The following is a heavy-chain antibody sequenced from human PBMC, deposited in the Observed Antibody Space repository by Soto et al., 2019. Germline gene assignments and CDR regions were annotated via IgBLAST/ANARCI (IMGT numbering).Heavy chain of an antibody. V-gene: IGHV3-23*01. CDR2: ISGSGGST. J-gene: IGHJ6*02. CDR3: AKDRSGYYTRAIDV. D-gene: IGHD3-3*01. CDR1: GFTFSSSA. Sequence: GGSLRLSCAASGFTFSSSAMTWVRQAPGKGLEWVSAISGSGGSTYNADSVKGRFTISRDNSKNTLYLQMNSLRAEDTAVYYCAKDRSGYYTRAIDVWGQGTTVTVSS.